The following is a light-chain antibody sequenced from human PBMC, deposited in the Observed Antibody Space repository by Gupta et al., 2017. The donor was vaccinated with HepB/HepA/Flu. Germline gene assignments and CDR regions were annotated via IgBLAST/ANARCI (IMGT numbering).Light chain of an antibody. J-gene: IGKJ3*01. CDR3: QKYNGAPRT. Sequence: DIQMTPLPSSLSASVGERVTITCPGSQGISIYLAWYQQKPGKVPKLLIYSASTLPPGVPSRFSGSGSGTDFTITISSLQPEDVATYYCQKYNGAPRTFGPGTKVDIK. CDR2: SAS. CDR1: QGISIY. V-gene: IGKV1-27*01.